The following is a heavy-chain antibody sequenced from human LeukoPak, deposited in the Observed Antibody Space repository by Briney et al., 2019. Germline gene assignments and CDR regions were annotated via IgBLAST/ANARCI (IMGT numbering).Heavy chain of an antibody. D-gene: IGHD6-19*01. CDR1: GFTFSSYA. V-gene: IGHV3-23*01. J-gene: IGHJ4*02. Sequence: GGSLRLSCAASGFTFSSYAMSWVRQAPGKGLEWVSAISGSGGSTYYADSVKGRFTISRDKSKNTLYLQMNSLRAEDTAVYYCAKVVGGWYRFDSWGQGTLVTVSS. CDR2: ISGSGGST. CDR3: AKVVGGWYRFDS.